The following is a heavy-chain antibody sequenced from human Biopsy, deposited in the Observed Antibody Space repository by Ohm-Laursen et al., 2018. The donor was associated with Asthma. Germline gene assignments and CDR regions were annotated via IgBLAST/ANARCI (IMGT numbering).Heavy chain of an antibody. Sequence: SLRLSCTATGFTFHNYVMHWVRQAPGKGLEWVAGIFFDGSNKYYADSVKGRFTISRDNSRNTLHLQMNSLRAEDTAVYYCAKDVFPGWEVRRGPDYWGQGTLVTVSA. CDR2: IFFDGSNK. D-gene: IGHD1-26*01. V-gene: IGHV3-30-3*01. CDR3: AKDVFPGWEVRRGPDY. J-gene: IGHJ4*02. CDR1: GFTFHNYV.